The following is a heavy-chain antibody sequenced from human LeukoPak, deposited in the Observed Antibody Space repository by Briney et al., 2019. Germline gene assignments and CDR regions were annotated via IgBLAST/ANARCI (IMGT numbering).Heavy chain of an antibody. CDR3: ARDHVAVAGE. CDR1: GFTFSSYS. Sequence: PGGSLRLSCAASGFTFSSYSMNWVRQAPGKGLEWVSSISSSSSYIYYADSVKGRFTISRDNAKNSLYLQMNSQRAEDTAVYYCARDHVAVAGEWGQGTLVTVSS. J-gene: IGHJ4*02. V-gene: IGHV3-21*01. CDR2: ISSSSSYI. D-gene: IGHD6-19*01.